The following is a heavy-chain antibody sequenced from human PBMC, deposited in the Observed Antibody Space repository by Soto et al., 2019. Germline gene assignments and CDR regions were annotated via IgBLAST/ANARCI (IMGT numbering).Heavy chain of an antibody. V-gene: IGHV4-31*03. J-gene: IGHJ4*02. D-gene: IGHD3-10*01. CDR3: AREGDGYGSGSYPIDY. Sequence: QVQLQESVPGLVKPSQTLSLTCTVSGGSISSGGYYWSWIRQHPGKGLEWIGYIYYSGSTYYNPSLKSRVTISVDTSKNQFSLKLSSVTAADTAVYYCAREGDGYGSGSYPIDYWGQGTLVTVSS. CDR1: GGSISSGGYY. CDR2: IYYSGST.